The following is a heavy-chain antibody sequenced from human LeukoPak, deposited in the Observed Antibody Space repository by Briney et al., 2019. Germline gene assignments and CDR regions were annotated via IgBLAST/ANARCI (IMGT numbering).Heavy chain of an antibody. CDR2: IYTSGST. CDR1: GYSISSGYY. J-gene: IGHJ6*03. D-gene: IGHD3-16*01. CDR3: ARGTYDYVWGSYGSGTSDYYYMDV. Sequence: PSETLSLTCTVSGYSISSGYYWGWIRQPAGKGLEWIGRIYTSGSTNYNPSLKSRVTMSVDTSKNQFSLKLSSVTAADTAVYYCARGTYDYVWGSYGSGTSDYYYMDVWGKGTTVTISS. V-gene: IGHV4-4*07.